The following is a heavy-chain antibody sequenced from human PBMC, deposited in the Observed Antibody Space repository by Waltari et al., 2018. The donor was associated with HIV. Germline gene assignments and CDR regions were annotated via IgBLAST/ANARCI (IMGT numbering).Heavy chain of an antibody. CDR2: IYSGGSR. CDR3: ARDPRSSGYYGMDV. D-gene: IGHD1-26*01. V-gene: IGHV3-53*01. Sequence: EVHRVESGGGLIEPGGSLRVSCAASGSTSLSTYMSWVRQAPGKGLEWVSVIYSGGSRYYADSVKGRFIISRDNSKNAVSLHMNSLRAEDTAVYYCARDPRSSGYYGMDVWGQGIKVTVSS. J-gene: IGHJ6*02. CDR1: GSTSLSTY.